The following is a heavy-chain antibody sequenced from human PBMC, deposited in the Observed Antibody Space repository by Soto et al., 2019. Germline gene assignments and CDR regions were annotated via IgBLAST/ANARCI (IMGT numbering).Heavy chain of an antibody. CDR2: INPSGGST. D-gene: IGHD7-27*01. V-gene: IGHV1-46*01. CDR1: GYIFTNYY. Sequence: QVQLVQSGAEVKNPGASVKLSCKASGYIFTNYYINWVRHAPGQGLEWMAIINPSGGSTNYAQKFQSRVTLARETFTNTVYMALSSLRSEDTAIYYCARDLTSGDYWGQGTLVTVSS. CDR3: ARDLTSGDY. J-gene: IGHJ4*02.